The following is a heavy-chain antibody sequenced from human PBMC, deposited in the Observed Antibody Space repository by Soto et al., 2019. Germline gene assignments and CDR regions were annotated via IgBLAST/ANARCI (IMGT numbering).Heavy chain of an antibody. D-gene: IGHD3-9*01. V-gene: IGHV3-74*01. Sequence: PGGSLRLSCEASRGAFGDYWMHWVRQAPGKGLVWVSRINRDANDIIYADSVKGRFTISRDNSKNTLYLQMNSLRAEDTAVYYCAKVANYDILTGPHFDYWGQGTLVTVSS. CDR2: INRDANDI. CDR3: AKVANYDILTGPHFDY. CDR1: RGAFGDYW. J-gene: IGHJ4*02.